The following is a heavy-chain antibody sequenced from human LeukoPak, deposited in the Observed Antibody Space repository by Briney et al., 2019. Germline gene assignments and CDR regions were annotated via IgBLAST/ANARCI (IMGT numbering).Heavy chain of an antibody. CDR3: ARGGPFPSSSSSREYYLDY. Sequence: SETLSFTCTVSGGSISSYYWRWIRQPPGQGLEWIGYIYYSGSTNYNPSLRSLVTISVDTSKNQFSLTLSSVTAPDTAVYYCARGGPFPSSSSSREYYLDYWGQGTLVTVSS. CDR2: IYYSGST. V-gene: IGHV4-59*01. D-gene: IGHD6-6*01. CDR1: GGSISSYY. J-gene: IGHJ4*02.